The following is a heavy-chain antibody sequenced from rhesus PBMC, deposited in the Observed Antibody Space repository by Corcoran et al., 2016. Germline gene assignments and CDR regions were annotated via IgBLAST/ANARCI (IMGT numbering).Heavy chain of an antibody. CDR3: ARDQRGAPFDY. Sequence: QVQLQQWGEGLVKPSETLSLTCAVYGGSISSNYWSWIRQPPGKGLEWIGRIRSGWNTNYNPSLKIRVTISRDTSKTQFSLKLSSVTAADTAVYYCARDQRGAPFDYWGQGVLVTVSS. V-gene: IGHV4-160*01. CDR1: GGSISSNY. CDR2: IRSGWNT. D-gene: IGHD3-34*01. J-gene: IGHJ4*01.